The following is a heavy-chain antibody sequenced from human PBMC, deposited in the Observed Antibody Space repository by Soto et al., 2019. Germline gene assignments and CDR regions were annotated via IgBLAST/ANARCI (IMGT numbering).Heavy chain of an antibody. V-gene: IGHV4-59*01. CDR2: IYYSGST. J-gene: IGHJ4*02. D-gene: IGHD2-15*01. Sequence: SETLSLTCTVSGGSISSYYWSWIRQPPGKGLEWIGYIYYSGSTNYNPSLKSRVTISVDTSKNQFSLKLSSVTAADTAVYYCATMGTPATGLYFFDYWGQGSLVTVSS. CDR1: GGSISSYY. CDR3: ATMGTPATGLYFFDY.